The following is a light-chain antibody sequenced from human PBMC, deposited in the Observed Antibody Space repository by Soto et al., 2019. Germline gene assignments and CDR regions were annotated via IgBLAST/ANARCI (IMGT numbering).Light chain of an antibody. J-gene: IGKJ1*01. CDR2: GAS. V-gene: IGKV3-15*01. CDR1: QSVSSN. Sequence: IVMTQSPATLSVSPGERATLSCRASQSVSSNLAWYQQKPGQSPRLLINGASTRATGIPARFSGSGSGTEFTLTISSLQSEDFADYYCQQYNYWPPTFGQGTKVEIK. CDR3: QQYNYWPPT.